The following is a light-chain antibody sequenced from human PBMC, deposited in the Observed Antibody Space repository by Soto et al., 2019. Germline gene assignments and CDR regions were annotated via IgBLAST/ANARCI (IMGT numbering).Light chain of an antibody. Sequence: QSALTQPASVSGSPGQSISISCTGTSSDIGGSKYVSWYQQHPGTAPKLLIYEVTYRPSGVSDRFSGSNSGNTASLTVSGFHAEDEDDYYCAALDDSLSWVFGGGTTLTVL. CDR2: EVT. CDR1: SSDIGGSKY. J-gene: IGLJ3*02. V-gene: IGLV2-14*01. CDR3: AALDDSLSWV.